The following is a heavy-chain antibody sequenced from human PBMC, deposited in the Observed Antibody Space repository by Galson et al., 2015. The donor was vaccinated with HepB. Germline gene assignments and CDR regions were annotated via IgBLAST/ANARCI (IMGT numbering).Heavy chain of an antibody. CDR2: IWYDGSNK. J-gene: IGHJ4*02. D-gene: IGHD6-19*01. CDR3: AREYSSGWKDY. Sequence: SLRLSCAASGFTFSSYGMHWVRQAPGKGLEWVAVIWYDGSNKYYADSVRGRFTISRDNSKNTLYLQMNSLRAEDTAVYYCAREYSSGWKDYWGQGTLVTVSS. CDR1: GFTFSSYG. V-gene: IGHV3-33*08.